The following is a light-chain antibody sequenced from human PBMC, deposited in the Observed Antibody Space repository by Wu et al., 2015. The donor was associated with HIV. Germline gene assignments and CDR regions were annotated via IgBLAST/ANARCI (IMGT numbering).Light chain of an antibody. CDR2: AAS. CDR1: QGITNY. J-gene: IGKJ1*01. V-gene: IGKV1-27*01. Sequence: EIQMTQSPSSLSASVGDRVTITCRASQGITNYLAWYQQKPGKVPKVLIYAASTLQSGAPSRFSGSGSGTDFTLXISSLQPEDVATYYCQKYNTAPWTFGQGTKVEIK. CDR3: QKYNTAPWT.